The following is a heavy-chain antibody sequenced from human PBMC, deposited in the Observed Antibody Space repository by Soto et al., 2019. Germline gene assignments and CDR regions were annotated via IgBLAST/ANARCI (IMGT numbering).Heavy chain of an antibody. D-gene: IGHD6-13*01. V-gene: IGHV3-23*01. CDR3: ARRSSSWYFDY. CDR2: ISGSDGST. CDR1: GFTFSTYA. Sequence: EVQLLESGGGLVQPGGSRRLSCAASGFTFSTYAMNWVRQAPGRGLEWVSVISGSDGSTYNADSVKGRFTISRDNSKNTLTLQMNSLRAEDTAVYYCARRSSSWYFDYWGQGTLVTVSS. J-gene: IGHJ4*02.